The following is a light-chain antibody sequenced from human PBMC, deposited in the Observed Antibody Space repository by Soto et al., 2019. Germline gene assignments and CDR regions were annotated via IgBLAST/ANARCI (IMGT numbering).Light chain of an antibody. Sequence: EIVLTQSPATLSLSPGESATLSCRASQRVSSYLDWYQPNPGQAPRLLIYDASNRATGIPARFSGSGSGTDFTLTMSSLEPEDFAVYYCQQRTRTFGQGTKVDIK. V-gene: IGKV3-11*01. J-gene: IGKJ1*01. CDR3: QQRTRT. CDR1: QRVSSY. CDR2: DAS.